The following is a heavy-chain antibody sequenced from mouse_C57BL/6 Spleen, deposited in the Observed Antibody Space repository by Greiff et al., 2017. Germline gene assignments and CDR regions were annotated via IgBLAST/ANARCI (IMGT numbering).Heavy chain of an antibody. CDR2: IHPNSGST. CDR1: GYTFTSYW. CDR3: ARWAYGNFSAWFAY. Sequence: VQLQQPGAELVKRGASVKLSCKASGYTFTSYWMHWVKQRPGQGLEWIGMIHPNSGSTNYNEKFKSKATLTVDKSSSTAYMQLSSLTSEDSAVYYCARWAYGNFSAWFAYWGQGTLVTVSA. V-gene: IGHV1-64*01. J-gene: IGHJ3*01. D-gene: IGHD2-1*01.